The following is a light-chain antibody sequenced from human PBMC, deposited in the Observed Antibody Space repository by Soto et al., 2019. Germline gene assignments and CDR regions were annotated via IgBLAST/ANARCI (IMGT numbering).Light chain of an antibody. CDR3: HQYANSPLT. CDR2: HAS. Sequence: EIVLTQSPGTLSLSPGERATLSCRASQSVGNSYLAWYQQKPGQPPRLLIYHASSRATGIPDRFSGSGSGAAFTLTISRLEPEDFAVYYCHQYANSPLTFGGGTKVEIK. CDR1: QSVGNSY. J-gene: IGKJ4*01. V-gene: IGKV3-20*01.